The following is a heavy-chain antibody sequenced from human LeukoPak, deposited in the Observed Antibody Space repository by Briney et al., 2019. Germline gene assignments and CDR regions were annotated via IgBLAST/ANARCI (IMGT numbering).Heavy chain of an antibody. J-gene: IGHJ6*03. CDR1: GFTCSSYS. V-gene: IGHV3-21*01. CDR3: ARAWAHRNYYMDV. CDR2: INSSSSYI. Sequence: GGSLRLPCAASGFTCSSYSMNWVRQAPGKGLEWVASINSSSSYIYYADSVKGRFTIYRDSAKNSLYLQMNSLRAEDTAVYYCARAWAHRNYYMDVWGKGTTVTVSS. D-gene: IGHD1-26*01.